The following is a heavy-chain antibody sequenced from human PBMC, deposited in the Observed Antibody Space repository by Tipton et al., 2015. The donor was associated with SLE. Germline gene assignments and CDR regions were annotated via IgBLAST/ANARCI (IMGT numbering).Heavy chain of an antibody. CDR2: IYYSGST. D-gene: IGHD3-3*02. J-gene: IGHJ4*02. CDR3: ARGTHFYGFYDS. Sequence: TLSLTCTVSGGSISSYYWSWIRQPPGKGLEWIGYIYYSGSTNYNPSFKSRVTISLDMSRNQFSLKLISMTAADTAVYFCARGTHFYGFYDSWGQGTLVTVSP. CDR1: GGSISSYY. V-gene: IGHV4-59*12.